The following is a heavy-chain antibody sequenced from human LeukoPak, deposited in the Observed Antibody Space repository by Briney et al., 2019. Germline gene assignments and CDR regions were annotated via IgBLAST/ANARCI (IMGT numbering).Heavy chain of an antibody. D-gene: IGHD2-15*01. CDR3: ARSVEGYCSGGSCYSYSYYMDV. CDR1: GGSISSGNYY. CDR2: IYTSGTT. J-gene: IGHJ6*03. Sequence: SKTLSLTCTVSGGSISSGNYYWSWIRQPAGKGLEWIGRIYTSGTTNYIPSLKSRVTISVDTSKNQFSLKLNSVTAADTAVYYCARSVEGYCSGGSCYSYSYYMDVWGKGTTVTVSS. V-gene: IGHV4-61*02.